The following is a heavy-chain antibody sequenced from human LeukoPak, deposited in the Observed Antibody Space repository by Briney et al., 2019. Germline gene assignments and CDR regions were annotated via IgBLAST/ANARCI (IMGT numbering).Heavy chain of an antibody. D-gene: IGHD4-17*01. V-gene: IGHV3-11*01. CDR2: ISSSGSTI. CDR1: GFTFSDYY. CDR3: ARERAVTTYYYFDY. J-gene: IGHJ4*02. Sequence: PGGSLRLSCAASGFTFSDYYMSWIRQAPGKGLEWVSYISSSGSTIYYADSVKGRFTISRDNAKNSLYLQMNSLRAEDTAVYYCARERAVTTYYYFDYWGQGTLVTVSS.